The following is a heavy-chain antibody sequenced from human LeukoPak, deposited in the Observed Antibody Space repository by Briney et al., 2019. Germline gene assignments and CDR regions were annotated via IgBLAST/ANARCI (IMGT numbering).Heavy chain of an antibody. CDR1: GGSISSHY. CDR2: IYSSGSS. D-gene: IGHD5-18*01. J-gene: IGHJ5*02. Sequence: PSETLSLTCSVSGGSISSHYWSWVRQPAGKGLEWIGRIYSSGSSNYNPYLKSRVTMSVDTSRKQLSLQVRSVTAADTAVYYCARGGRSYDSHGKFDPWGQGTLVTVSS. V-gene: IGHV4-4*07. CDR3: ARGGRSYDSHGKFDP.